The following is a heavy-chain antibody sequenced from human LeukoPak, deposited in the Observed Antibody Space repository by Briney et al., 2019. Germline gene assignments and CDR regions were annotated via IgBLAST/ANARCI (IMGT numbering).Heavy chain of an antibody. V-gene: IGHV6-1*01. Sequence: SQTLSLTCAISGDSVSSNSAAWNWIRQSPSRGLEWLGRTYYRSKWYNDYAVSVKSRITINPDTSNNQFSLRLSSMTAADTAVYYCARGAGGPSPSYYDFWSGYYSSRYYYYYMDVWGKGTTVTVSS. D-gene: IGHD3-3*01. J-gene: IGHJ6*03. CDR2: TYYRSKWYN. CDR3: ARGAGGPSPSYYDFWSGYYSSRYYYYYMDV. CDR1: GDSVSSNSAA.